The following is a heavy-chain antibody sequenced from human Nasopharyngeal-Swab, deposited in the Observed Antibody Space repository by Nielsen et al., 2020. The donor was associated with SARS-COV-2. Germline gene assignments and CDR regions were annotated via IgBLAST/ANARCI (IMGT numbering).Heavy chain of an antibody. CDR2: INHSGST. D-gene: IGHD6-13*01. J-gene: IGHJ6*02. V-gene: IGHV4-34*01. CDR3: ALAAAGTSSYYGMDV. Sequence: SETLSLTCAVSGWSCSGYYWSWIRQPPGKGLEWIGEINHSGSTNYNPSLKSRVTISVDTSKNQFSLKLSSVTAADTAVYYCALAAAGTSSYYGMDVWGPGTTVTVSS. CDR1: GWSCSGYY.